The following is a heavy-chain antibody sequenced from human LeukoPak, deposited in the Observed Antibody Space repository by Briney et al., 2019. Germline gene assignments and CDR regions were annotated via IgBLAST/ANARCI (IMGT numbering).Heavy chain of an antibody. J-gene: IGHJ4*02. CDR2: ISWNSGSI. D-gene: IGHD6-13*01. CDR1: GFTFSSYG. V-gene: IGHV3-9*01. Sequence: QPGGSLRLSCAASGFTFSSYGMHWVRQAPGKGLEWVSGISWNSGSIGYADSVKGRFTISRDNAKNSLYLQMNSLRAEDTALYYCARRNSWYDFDYWGQGTLVTVSS. CDR3: ARRNSWYDFDY.